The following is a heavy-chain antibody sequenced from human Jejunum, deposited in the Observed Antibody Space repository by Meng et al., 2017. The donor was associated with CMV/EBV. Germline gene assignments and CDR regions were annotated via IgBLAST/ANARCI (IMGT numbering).Heavy chain of an antibody. CDR2: ISPTEAR. V-gene: IGHV4-4*02. CDR1: SISSSHW. D-gene: IGHD2-2*02. CDR3: VRGRCTKTSCYTGALDH. J-gene: IGHJ4*02. Sequence: SISSSHWWSWVRQSPWKGLEWIAEISPTEARNYTPSLKSRVTISVDYSKSQFSLMMTSVTAADTAIYYCVRGRCTKTSCYTGALDHWGPGTLVTVSS.